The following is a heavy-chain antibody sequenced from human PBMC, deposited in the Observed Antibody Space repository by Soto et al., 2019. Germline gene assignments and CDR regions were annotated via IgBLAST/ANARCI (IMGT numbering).Heavy chain of an antibody. D-gene: IGHD2-8*02. CDR1: GFTFSSYD. Sequence: PGGSLRLSFAASGFTFSSYDMHWVRQATGKGLEWVSAIGTAGATYYPASVKGRFTISRENAKNSLYLQMNSLRAGDTAVYYCARVSTWWGMEVWGQGTTVTVSS. CDR3: ARVSTWWGMEV. CDR2: IGTAGAT. V-gene: IGHV3-13*01. J-gene: IGHJ6*02.